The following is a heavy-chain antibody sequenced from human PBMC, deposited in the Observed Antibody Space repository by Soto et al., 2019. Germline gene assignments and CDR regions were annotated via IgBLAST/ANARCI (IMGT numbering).Heavy chain of an antibody. CDR3: AKGPVAGTGNYFEF. CDR2: LTASGGAT. CDR1: GFTFSSYA. V-gene: IGHV3-23*01. Sequence: GGSLRLSCAASGFTFSSYAMSWVRQAPGKGLEWVSALTASGGATYYADSVKGRFTISRDNSENTLYVEMNGLRAEDTAVYYCAKGPVAGTGNYFEFWGQGILVTVSS. J-gene: IGHJ4*02. D-gene: IGHD6-19*01.